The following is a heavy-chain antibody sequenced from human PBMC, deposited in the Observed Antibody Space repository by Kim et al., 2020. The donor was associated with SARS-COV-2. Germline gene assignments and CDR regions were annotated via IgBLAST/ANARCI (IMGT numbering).Heavy chain of an antibody. J-gene: IGHJ6*02. V-gene: IGHV5-51*01. CDR3: ARHSEAAYDFWSGYPIGYYYYGMDV. CDR1: GYSFTSYW. CDR2: IYPGDSDT. D-gene: IGHD3-3*01. Sequence: GESLKISCKGSGYSFTSYWIGWVRQMPGKGLEWMGIIYPGDSDTRYSPSFQGQVTISADKSISTAYLQWSSLKASDTAMYYCARHSEAAYDFWSGYPIGYYYYGMDVWGQGTTVTVSS.